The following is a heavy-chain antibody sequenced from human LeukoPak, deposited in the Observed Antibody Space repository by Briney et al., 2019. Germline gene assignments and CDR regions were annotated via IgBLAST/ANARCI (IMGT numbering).Heavy chain of an antibody. V-gene: IGHV3-30-3*01. D-gene: IGHD2-2*01. CDR1: GFTFSSYV. Sequence: GGSLRLSCAGSGFTFSSYVMSWVRQAPGKGLEWVAVISDDGSKKSYADSVKGRFTVSRDNSKNTLYLQMNSPRVEDTAVYYCAREGGYCSSTTCYFDSWGQGTLVTVSS. CDR2: ISDDGSKK. J-gene: IGHJ4*02. CDR3: AREGGYCSSTTCYFDS.